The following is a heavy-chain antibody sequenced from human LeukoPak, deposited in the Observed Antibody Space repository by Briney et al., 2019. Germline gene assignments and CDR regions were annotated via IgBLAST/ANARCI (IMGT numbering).Heavy chain of an antibody. V-gene: IGHV3-23*01. J-gene: IGHJ4*02. CDR1: GFTFSSYG. Sequence: GGSLRLSCAASGFTFSSYGMSWVRQAPGKGLEWVSAISGSGGSTYYADSVKGRFTISRDNSKNTLYLQMNSLRAGDTAVYYCARGRYDILTGYYSEYDYWGQGTLVTVSS. CDR2: ISGSGGST. D-gene: IGHD3-9*01. CDR3: ARGRYDILTGYYSEYDY.